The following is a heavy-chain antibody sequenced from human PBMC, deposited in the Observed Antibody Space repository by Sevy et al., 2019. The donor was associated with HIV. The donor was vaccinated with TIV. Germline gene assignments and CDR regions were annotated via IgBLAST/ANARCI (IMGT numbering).Heavy chain of an antibody. J-gene: IGHJ1*01. V-gene: IGHV1-18*01. CDR2: ITPNNGDT. CDR1: GYTFTNYH. Sequence: ASVKVSCKASGYTFTNYHITWVRQAPGQGLEWMGRITPNNGDTNYAQRLQGRVTMTTDTSTSTVYMELRSLRSDDTAFYYCARAPSGSQGPGQYFHHWGQGTLVTVSS. D-gene: IGHD1-26*01. CDR3: ARAPSGSQGPGQYFHH.